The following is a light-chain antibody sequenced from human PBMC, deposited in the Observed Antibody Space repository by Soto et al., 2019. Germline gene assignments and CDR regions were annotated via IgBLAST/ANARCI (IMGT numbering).Light chain of an antibody. J-gene: IGLJ2*01. CDR2: EVS. CDR1: SSDVGAYNH. CDR3: TSYTTSSTVS. Sequence: QSALTQPASVSGSPGQSITISCTGTSSDVGAYNHVSWYQQHPGKAPKLMIYEVSNRPSGVSNRFSGSKSGNTASLTISGLQAEDEADYYCTSYTTSSTVSFGGGTKLTVL. V-gene: IGLV2-14*01.